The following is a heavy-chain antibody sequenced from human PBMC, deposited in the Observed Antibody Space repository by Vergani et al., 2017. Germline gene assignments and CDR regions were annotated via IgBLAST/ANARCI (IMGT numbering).Heavy chain of an antibody. CDR2: IYYSGST. Sequence: QVQLVESGGGVVQPGRSLRLSCAASGFTFNQYGMHWVRQPPGKGLEWIASIYYSGSTYYNPSLKSRVTISVDTSKNQFSLKLSSVTAADTAVYFCARHSTVEWLVKLGWIDPWGQGILVTVSS. J-gene: IGHJ5*02. CDR1: GFTFNQYG. D-gene: IGHD6-19*01. V-gene: IGHV4-39*01. CDR3: ARHSTVEWLVKLGWIDP.